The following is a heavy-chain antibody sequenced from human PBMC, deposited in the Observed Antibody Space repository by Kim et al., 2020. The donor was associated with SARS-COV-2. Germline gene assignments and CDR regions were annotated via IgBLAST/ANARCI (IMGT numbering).Heavy chain of an antibody. V-gene: IGHV3-7*01. D-gene: IGHD6-13*01. CDR1: GFTFSNYW. J-gene: IGHJ4*01. Sequence: GGSLRLSCAASGFTFSNYWMSWVRQAPGKGLEWVANIKQDGSEIYYVDSMKGRFTISRDNAKNTLYLQMNSLRAEDTAVYYCVNMGISNPRNFFDYWG. CDR3: VNMGISNPRNFFDY. CDR2: IKQDGSEI.